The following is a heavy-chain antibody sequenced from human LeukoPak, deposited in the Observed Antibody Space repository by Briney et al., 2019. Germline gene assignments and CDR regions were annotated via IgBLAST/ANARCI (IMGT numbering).Heavy chain of an antibody. CDR3: ARHMVRGVEYYGMDV. V-gene: IGHV4-59*08. J-gene: IGHJ6*02. D-gene: IGHD3-10*01. CDR2: VYYSGST. Sequence: SETLSLTCTVSGGSISSYYWSWIRQPPGKGLEWIGYVYYSGSTTYNPSLKSRVTISVDTSKNQFSLKLSSVTAADTAVYYCARHMVRGVEYYGMDVWGQGTTVTVSS. CDR1: GGSISSYY.